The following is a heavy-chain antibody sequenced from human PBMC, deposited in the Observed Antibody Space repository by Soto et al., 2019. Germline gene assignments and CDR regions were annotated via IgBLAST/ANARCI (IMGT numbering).Heavy chain of an antibody. J-gene: IGHJ4*02. CDR1: GNTFTNYA. V-gene: IGHV1-3*01. CDR2: INAGNGNT. Sequence: QVQLVQSGAEVKKPGASVKVSCKASGNTFTNYAMHWVRQAPGQRLEWMGWINAGNGNTKYSQKFQGRVTITRDTSASTAYIELSSLRSEDTAVYYCATTTVTPRTFDFWGQGTLVTVSS. D-gene: IGHD4-17*01. CDR3: ATTTVTPRTFDF.